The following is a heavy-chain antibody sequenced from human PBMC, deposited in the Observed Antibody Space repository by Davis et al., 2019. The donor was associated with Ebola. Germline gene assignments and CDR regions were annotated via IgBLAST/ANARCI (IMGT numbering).Heavy chain of an antibody. CDR1: RCTLSRYA. CDR2: FIPIFGTA. J-gene: IGHJ4*02. CDR3: ARPDFWSGYRY. D-gene: IGHD3-3*01. Sequence: SSVPVSCMASRCTLSRYASSCVRQAPGPGLEWMGGFIPIFGTANYAQKFQGRVTITADESTSTAYMELSSLRSEETAVYYCARPDFWSGYRYWGQGTVVTVSS. V-gene: IGHV1-69*13.